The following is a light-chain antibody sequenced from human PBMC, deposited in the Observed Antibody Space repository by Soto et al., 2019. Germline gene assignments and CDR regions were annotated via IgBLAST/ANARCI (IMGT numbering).Light chain of an antibody. CDR3: QQRGGWPLT. CDR1: QGVGRF. J-gene: IGKJ4*01. V-gene: IGKV3-11*01. Sequence: EIVLTQSPATLSLSPGERAALSCRANQGVGRFLAWYQQKPGQAPRLLIYDASNRATGIPARFSGSGSVTDFTLAIDKLEPEDFSVYYCQQRGGWPLTFGGGTKVEIK. CDR2: DAS.